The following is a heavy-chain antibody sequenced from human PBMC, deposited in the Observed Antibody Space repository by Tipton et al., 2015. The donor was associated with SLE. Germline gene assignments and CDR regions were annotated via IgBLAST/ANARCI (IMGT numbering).Heavy chain of an antibody. J-gene: IGHJ3*01. CDR1: GGSIGSSSYY. D-gene: IGHD2-8*02. CDR3: ARDLVRLVWAGGVYENAFDV. CDR2: VSYSGRT. V-gene: IGHV4-39*07. Sequence: TLSLTCTVSGGSIGSSSYYWGWVRQSPGKGLEWMGGVSYSGRTSYNPSLKSRVTISSDTSKNQFSLTLTSVTAADAAVYYCARDLVRLVWAGGVYENAFDVWGQGAMVTVSS.